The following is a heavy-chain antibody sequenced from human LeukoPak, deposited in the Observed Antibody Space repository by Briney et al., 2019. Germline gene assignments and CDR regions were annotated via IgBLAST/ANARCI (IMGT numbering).Heavy chain of an antibody. CDR3: ASDQRHIVVFQH. CDR1: GFTFSMYE. V-gene: IGHV3-48*03. CDR2: ISSSGSTT. Sequence: PGGSLRLSCAASGFTFSMYEMNWVRQAPGKGLEWVSYISSSGSTTYYADSVKGRFTISRDNAKESLSLQMNSLRAEDTAVYYCASDQRHIVVFQHWGQGTLVTVSS. J-gene: IGHJ1*01. D-gene: IGHD2-21*01.